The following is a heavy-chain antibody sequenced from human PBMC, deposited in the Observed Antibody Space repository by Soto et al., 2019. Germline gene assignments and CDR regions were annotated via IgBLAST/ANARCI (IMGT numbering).Heavy chain of an antibody. CDR2: IRDSGGSA. D-gene: IGHD6-19*01. CDR1: GFTFSTYS. V-gene: IGHV3-23*01. CDR3: ARVKAQILSSGWYGGDDI. Sequence: EVQLLESGGGLVQPGGSLRLSCAASGFTFSTYSMTWVRQAPGKGLEWVSTIRDSGGSAHYADSVRGRFTISRDNSKNTLFPQMNSLRAEDTAVYYCARVKAQILSSGWYGGDDIWGQGTVVTVSS. J-gene: IGHJ3*02.